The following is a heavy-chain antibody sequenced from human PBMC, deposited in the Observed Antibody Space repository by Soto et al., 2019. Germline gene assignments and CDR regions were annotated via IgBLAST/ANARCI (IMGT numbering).Heavy chain of an antibody. CDR3: ARSEWELPDF. Sequence: EVQLVESGGGLVQPGGSLRLSCTASGFIVSNFYMMWVRQAPGKGLEWVSVIYDVGTTYYADSVKGRFTIFRHNSNNTLYLQMNSLRGEDTAVYYCARSEWELPDFWGQGTLVTVSS. CDR2: IYDVGTT. J-gene: IGHJ4*02. V-gene: IGHV3-53*04. CDR1: GFIVSNFY. D-gene: IGHD1-26*01.